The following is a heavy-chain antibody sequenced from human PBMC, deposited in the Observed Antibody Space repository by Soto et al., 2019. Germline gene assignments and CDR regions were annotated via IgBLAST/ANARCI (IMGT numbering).Heavy chain of an antibody. CDR3: ARDSKPYSSSWCLFDY. CDR1: GFTFSSYA. Sequence: GGSLRLSCAASGFTFSSYAMHWVRQAPGKGLEWVAVISYDGSNKYYADSVKGRFTISRDNSKNTLYLQMNSLRAEDTAVYYCARDSKPYSSSWCLFDYWGQGTLVTVSS. V-gene: IGHV3-30-3*01. D-gene: IGHD6-13*01. CDR2: ISYDGSNK. J-gene: IGHJ4*02.